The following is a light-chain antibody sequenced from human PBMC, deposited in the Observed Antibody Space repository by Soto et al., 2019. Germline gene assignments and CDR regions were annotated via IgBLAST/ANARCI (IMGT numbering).Light chain of an antibody. CDR3: QQCYATPVT. CDR1: QGVSRK. J-gene: IGKJ4*01. Sequence: DIELTQSPSTLSATPGERVTISCRASQGVSRKLAWYQHKPGQAPRLLISGASTGATGIPARFSGSGSGTEFTLTISGLQPEDSATYFCQQCYATPVTFAGRSKVDI. CDR2: GAS. V-gene: IGKV3-15*01.